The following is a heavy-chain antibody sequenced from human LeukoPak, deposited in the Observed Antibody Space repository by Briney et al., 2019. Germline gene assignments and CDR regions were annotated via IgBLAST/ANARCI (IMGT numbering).Heavy chain of an antibody. D-gene: IGHD3-10*01. V-gene: IGHV5-51*01. J-gene: IGHJ4*02. CDR3: ARRYYGSGSGYYFDY. CDR1: GYSFTSYW. CDR2: IYPGDSDT. Sequence: PGESLKISCKGSGYSFTSYWIGWVRQMPGKGLEWMGIIYPGDSDTRYSPSFQGQVTISADKSISTAYLQWSSLKASDTAMYYCARRYYGSGSGYYFDYWGQGTLVTVYS.